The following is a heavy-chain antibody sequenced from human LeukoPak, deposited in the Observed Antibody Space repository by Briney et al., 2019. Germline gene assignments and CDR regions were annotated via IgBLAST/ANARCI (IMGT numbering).Heavy chain of an antibody. CDR3: ARGYYDSSGYSFDY. Sequence: GGSLRLSCAASGFTVSSNYMSWVRQAPGKGLEWVSVIYSGGSTYYADSVKGRFTISRDNSKNTLYLQMNSLRAEDTAVYYCARGYYDSSGYSFDYWGQGTLVTVSS. V-gene: IGHV3-53*01. J-gene: IGHJ4*02. CDR1: GFTVSSNY. CDR2: IYSGGST. D-gene: IGHD3-22*01.